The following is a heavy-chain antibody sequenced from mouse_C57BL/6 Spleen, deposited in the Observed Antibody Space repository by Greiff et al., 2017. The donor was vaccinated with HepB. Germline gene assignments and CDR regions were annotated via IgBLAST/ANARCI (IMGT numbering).Heavy chain of an antibody. V-gene: IGHV1-61*01. D-gene: IGHD2-5*01. Sequence: QVQLQQPGAELVRPGSSVKLSCKASGYTFTSYWMDWVKQRPGQGLEWIGNIYPSDSETHYNQKFKDKATLTVDKSSSTAYMQLSSLTSEDSAVYYCARDYYSNSYAMDYWGQGTSVTVSS. J-gene: IGHJ4*01. CDR1: GYTFTSYW. CDR2: IYPSDSET. CDR3: ARDYYSNSYAMDY.